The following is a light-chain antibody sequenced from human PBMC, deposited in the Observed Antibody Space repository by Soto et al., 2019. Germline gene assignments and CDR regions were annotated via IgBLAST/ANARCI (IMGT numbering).Light chain of an antibody. CDR1: QSVLFSSNNKNY. J-gene: IGKJ4*01. CDR2: WAS. Sequence: DIVRTQSPDSLAVSLGERATINCRSSQSVLFSSNNKNYLAWYQQKPGQPPKLLIYWASTRESGVPDRFTGSGAWTDCTLTISSLQAEDGAVYYCHQYESVPPITFGVGTKVEIK. CDR3: HQYESVPPIT. V-gene: IGKV4-1*01.